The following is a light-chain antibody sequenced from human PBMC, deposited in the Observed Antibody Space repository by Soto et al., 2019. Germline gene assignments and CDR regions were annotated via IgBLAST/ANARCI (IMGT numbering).Light chain of an antibody. J-gene: IGKJ1*01. CDR3: QQDNSYSQT. CDR1: QSISSW. Sequence: DLQMTQSPSTLSASVGDRVTITCRASQSISSWLAWYQQKPGKAPKLLISYASSLVSGVPLRFIGSGSGTEFTLTISSLQPDDFATYYCQQDNSYSQTFGQGTKVEIK. CDR2: YAS. V-gene: IGKV1-5*01.